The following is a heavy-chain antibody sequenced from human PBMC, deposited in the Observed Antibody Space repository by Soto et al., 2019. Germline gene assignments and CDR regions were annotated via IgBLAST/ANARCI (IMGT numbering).Heavy chain of an antibody. J-gene: IGHJ4*02. D-gene: IGHD3-22*01. Sequence: PEPLSPTSSCFGRTFSVFYRSRIRQPPWTGLEWIGEINHSGSTNYNPSLKSRVTISVDKSKNQFSLKLSSVTAADTAVYYCARGFEYYYDSSGYYPFFDYWGQG. CDR1: GRTFSVFY. CDR3: ARGFEYYYDSSGYYPFFDY. V-gene: IGHV4-34*01. CDR2: INHSGST.